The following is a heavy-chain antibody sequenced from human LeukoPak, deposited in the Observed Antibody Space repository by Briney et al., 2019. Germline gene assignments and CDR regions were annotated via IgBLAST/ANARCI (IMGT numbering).Heavy chain of an antibody. CDR3: APLGYYGSGSYSDAFDI. CDR1: GFTFSSYS. V-gene: IGHV3-21*01. J-gene: IGHJ3*02. D-gene: IGHD3-10*01. Sequence: GGSLRLSCAASGFTFSSYSMNWVRQAPGKGLEWVSSISSSSSYIYYADSVKGRFTISRDNAKNTLYLQMNSLRAEDTAVYYCAPLGYYGSGSYSDAFDIWGQGTMVTVSS. CDR2: ISSSSSYI.